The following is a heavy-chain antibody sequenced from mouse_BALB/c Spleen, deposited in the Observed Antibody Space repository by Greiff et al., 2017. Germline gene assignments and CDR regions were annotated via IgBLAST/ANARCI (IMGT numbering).Heavy chain of an antibody. V-gene: IGHV5-4*02. CDR2: ISDGGSYT. CDR1: GFTFSDYY. D-gene: IGHD2-4*01. CDR3: AREGYDYDGSFAY. J-gene: IGHJ3*01. Sequence: EVKLVESGGGLVKPGGSLKLSCAASGFTFSDYYMYWVRQTPEKRLEWVATISDGGSYTYYPDSVKGRFTISRDNAKNNLYLQMSSLKSEDTAMYYCAREGYDYDGSFAYWGQGTLVTVSA.